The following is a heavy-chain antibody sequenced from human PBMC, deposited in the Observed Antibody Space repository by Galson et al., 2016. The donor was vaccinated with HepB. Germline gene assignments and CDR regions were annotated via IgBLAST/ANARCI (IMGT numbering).Heavy chain of an antibody. CDR3: ARARTTVVTYIDN. V-gene: IGHV3-11*06. D-gene: IGHD4-23*01. CDR1: GFTFSDYY. J-gene: IGHJ4*02. CDR2: ISSSSSYT. Sequence: SLRLSCAASGFTFSDYYMSWIRQAPGEGLEWVSYISSSSSYTNYAESVKGRFTISRDNAKNSLYLQMNSLRAEDTAVYYCARARTTVVTYIDNWGQGTLVTVSS.